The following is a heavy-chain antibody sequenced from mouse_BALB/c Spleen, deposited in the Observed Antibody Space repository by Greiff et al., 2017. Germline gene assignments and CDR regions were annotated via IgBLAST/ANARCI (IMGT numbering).Heavy chain of an antibody. Sequence: EVQVVESGGGLVKPGGSLKLSCAASGFTFSSYTMSWVRQTPEKRLEWVATISSGGSYTYYPDSVKGRFTISRDNAKNTLYLQMSSLKSEDTAMYYCTRGGDFDYWGQGTTLTVSS. J-gene: IGHJ2*01. CDR1: GFTFSSYT. CDR3: TRGGDFDY. V-gene: IGHV5-6-4*01. CDR2: ISSGGSYT.